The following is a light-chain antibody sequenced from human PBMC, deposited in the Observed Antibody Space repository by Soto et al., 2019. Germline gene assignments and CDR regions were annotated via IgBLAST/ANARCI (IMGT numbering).Light chain of an antibody. J-gene: IGKJ1*01. Sequence: EFVLTHSPCTLSLSPGSRANLSCRASQSVSNNYLAWYQQKPGQAPRLLIYGASNRATGIPDRLSGSGSGTDFPLTISRMPPEDFAVYYCQQYGSSGTFGHGTKVDIK. CDR3: QQYGSSGT. V-gene: IGKV3-20*01. CDR1: QSVSNNY. CDR2: GAS.